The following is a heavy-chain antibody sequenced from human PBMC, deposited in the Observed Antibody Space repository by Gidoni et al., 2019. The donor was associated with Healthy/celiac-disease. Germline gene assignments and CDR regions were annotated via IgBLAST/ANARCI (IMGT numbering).Heavy chain of an antibody. D-gene: IGHD3-3*01. CDR2: IYYSGST. Sequence: QVQLQESGPGLVKPSETLSLTCTVSGGSISSYYWSWIRQPPGKGLEWIGYIYYSGSTNYNPSLKSRVTISVDTSKNQFSLKLSSVTAADTAVYYCARTSLEWLVFPDYWGQGTLVTVSS. J-gene: IGHJ4*02. CDR3: ARTSLEWLVFPDY. CDR1: GGSISSYY. V-gene: IGHV4-59*01.